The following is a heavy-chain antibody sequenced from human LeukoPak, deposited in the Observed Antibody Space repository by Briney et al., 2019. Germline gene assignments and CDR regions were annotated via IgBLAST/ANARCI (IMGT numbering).Heavy chain of an antibody. J-gene: IGHJ6*03. V-gene: IGHV4-39*07. D-gene: IGHD3-10*01. CDR3: ARDVGGADMDV. Sequence: SETLSLTCTVSGGSISSSGYYWGWIRQPPGKGLEWIGSIYYSGSTYYNPSLKSRVTISVDTSKNQFSLKLSSVTAADTAIYYCARDVGGADMDVWGKGTTVTVSS. CDR1: GGSISSSGYY. CDR2: IYYSGST.